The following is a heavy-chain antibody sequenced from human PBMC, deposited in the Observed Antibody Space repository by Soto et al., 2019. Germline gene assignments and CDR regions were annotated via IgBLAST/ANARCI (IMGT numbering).Heavy chain of an antibody. CDR2: MNPNSGNT. V-gene: IGHV1-8*02. CDR1: GYTFTSYD. J-gene: IGHJ3*02. D-gene: IGHD4-17*01. Sequence: QVQLVQSGAEVKKPGASVKVSCKASGYTFTSYDINWVRQATGQGLEWMGWMNPNSGNTDYAQKFQGRVTMTWNTSINTAYMELSSLRSEDTAVYYWARPGGTTDAFDIWGHGTMVTVSS. CDR3: ARPGGTTDAFDI.